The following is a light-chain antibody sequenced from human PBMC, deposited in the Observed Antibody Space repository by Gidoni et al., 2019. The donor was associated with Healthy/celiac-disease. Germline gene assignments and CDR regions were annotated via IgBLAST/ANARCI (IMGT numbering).Light chain of an antibody. J-gene: IGKJ2*04. CDR3: KQYGSACS. CDR2: GAS. V-gene: IGKV3-20*01. Sequence: EIVLKQSPGTLSLYPGERATLTCRARQSVSSSYLAWYQQTPGQAPRLLIDGASSRATGIPDRIRGSGSGTDFTITSSRLEPEDVAVYYCKQYGSACSFXQXTKLEIK. CDR1: QSVSSSY.